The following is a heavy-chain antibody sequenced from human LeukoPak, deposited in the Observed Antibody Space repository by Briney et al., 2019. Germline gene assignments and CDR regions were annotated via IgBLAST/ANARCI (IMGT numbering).Heavy chain of an antibody. CDR3: AREYSSSWYLSYYFDY. J-gene: IGHJ4*02. Sequence: AGGSLRLSCAASGFTFSSYAMPWVRQAPGKGLEWVAVISYDGSNKYYADSVKGRFTISRDNSKNTLYLQMNSLRAEDTAVYYCAREYSSSWYLSYYFDYWGQGTLVTVSS. CDR1: GFTFSSYA. CDR2: ISYDGSNK. D-gene: IGHD6-13*01. V-gene: IGHV3-30-3*01.